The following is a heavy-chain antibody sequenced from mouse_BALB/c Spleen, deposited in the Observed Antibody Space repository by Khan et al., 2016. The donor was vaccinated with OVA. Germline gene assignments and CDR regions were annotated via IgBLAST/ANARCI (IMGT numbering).Heavy chain of an antibody. Sequence: QVQLKQSGGEVVRPGTSVKITCKASGYTFTNYWLGWIKQRPGHGLEWIGDIYPGGDYTNYNEKFKGKATLTVDTSSSTVNMQLSSLTSADSAVYFCARWATWYFDVWGAGTTVTVSS. J-gene: IGHJ1*01. CDR2: IYPGGDYT. CDR3: ARWATWYFDV. CDR1: GYTFTNYW. V-gene: IGHV1-63*02. D-gene: IGHD3-1*01.